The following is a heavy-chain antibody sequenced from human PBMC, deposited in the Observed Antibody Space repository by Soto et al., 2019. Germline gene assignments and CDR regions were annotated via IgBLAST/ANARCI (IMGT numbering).Heavy chain of an antibody. CDR2: LNPNGGST. Sequence: ASVKVSCKASGYTLTNSYIHWVRQAPGQGLEWMALLNPNGGSTNYAQNFQGRVTVTRDTSTSTVYMELTSLTSEDTAVYYCARNLAAGDYWGQGTLVTVSS. V-gene: IGHV1-46*01. CDR1: GYTLTNSY. CDR3: ARNLAAGDY. D-gene: IGHD6-13*01. J-gene: IGHJ4*02.